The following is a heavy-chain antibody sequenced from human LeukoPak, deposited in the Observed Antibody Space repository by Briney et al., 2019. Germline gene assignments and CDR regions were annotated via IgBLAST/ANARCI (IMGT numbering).Heavy chain of an antibody. CDR2: TIPIFGPA. CDR1: GGTFSSYA. V-gene: IGHV1-69*05. D-gene: IGHD6-6*01. J-gene: IGHJ6*03. CDR3: ARGQSASSSMDFYYYYYYMDV. Sequence: SVKVSCKASGGTFSSYAISWVRQAPGQGLEWMGGTIPIFGPANYAQKFQGRVTITTDESTSTAYMELSSLRSEDTAVYYCARGQSASSSMDFYYYYYYMDVWGKGTTVTVSS.